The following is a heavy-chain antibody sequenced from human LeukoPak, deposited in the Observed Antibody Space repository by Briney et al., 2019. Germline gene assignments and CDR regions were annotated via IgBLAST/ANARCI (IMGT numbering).Heavy chain of an antibody. CDR2: ISGSGGST. D-gene: IGHD4-23*01. Sequence: GGSLRLSCAASGFTFSSYAMSWARQAPGKGLEWVSAISGSGGSTYYADSVKGRFTISRDNSKNTLYLQMNSLRAEDTAVYYCAKARGVTLTTVVTPSDPWGQGTLVTVSS. V-gene: IGHV3-23*01. CDR1: GFTFSSYA. J-gene: IGHJ5*02. CDR3: AKARGVTLTTVVTPSDP.